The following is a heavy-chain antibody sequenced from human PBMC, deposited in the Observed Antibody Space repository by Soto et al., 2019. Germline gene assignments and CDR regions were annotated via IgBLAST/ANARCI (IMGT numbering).Heavy chain of an antibody. V-gene: IGHV3-13*01. CDR3: ARDTYSSGWYQGGMDV. D-gene: IGHD6-19*01. CDR1: GFTFSSYD. J-gene: IGHJ6*02. Sequence: GGSLRLSCAASGFTFSSYDMHWVRQATGKGLEWVSAIGTAGDTYYPGSVKGRFTISRENAKNSLYRQMNSLRAGDTAVYYCARDTYSSGWYQGGMDVWGQGTTVTVSS. CDR2: IGTAGDT.